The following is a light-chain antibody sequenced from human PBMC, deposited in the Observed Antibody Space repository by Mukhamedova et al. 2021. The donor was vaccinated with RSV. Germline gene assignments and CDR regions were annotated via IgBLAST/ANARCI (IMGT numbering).Light chain of an antibody. CDR3: QVWVSSIVV. CDR2: NDY. V-gene: IGLV3-9*02. Sequence: APVLIIYNDYTRPSGIPERMSGSNSGNTATLTISRAQAGDEADYYCQVWVSSIVVFGGGTKLTVL. J-gene: IGLJ2*01.